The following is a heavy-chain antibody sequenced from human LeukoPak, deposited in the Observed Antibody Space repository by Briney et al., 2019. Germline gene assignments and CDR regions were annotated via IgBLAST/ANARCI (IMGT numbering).Heavy chain of an antibody. CDR2: ISSSSSYT. CDR3: ARHLNSSSWLVYFDY. J-gene: IGHJ4*02. V-gene: IGHV3-11*06. D-gene: IGHD6-13*01. Sequence: GGSLRLSCAASGFTFSDYYMSWIRQAPGKGLEWVSYISSSSSYTNYADSVKGRFTISRDNAKNSLYLQMNSLRAEDTAVYYCARHLNSSSWLVYFDYWGQGTPVTVSS. CDR1: GFTFSDYY.